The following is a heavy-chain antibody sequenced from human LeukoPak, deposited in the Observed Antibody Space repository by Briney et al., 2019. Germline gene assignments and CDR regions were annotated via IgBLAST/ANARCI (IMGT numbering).Heavy chain of an antibody. CDR2: VSISSGTI. Sequence: GGSLRLSCAASGFTFSGHNMNWVRQAPGKGLEWISFVSISSGTIYYADSVKGRFTISRDNAKNSLYLQMNSLRAEDTAVYYCARDSLLGIGEDDAFDIWGQGTMVTVSS. CDR1: GFTFSGHN. D-gene: IGHD7-27*01. CDR3: ARDSLLGIGEDDAFDI. J-gene: IGHJ3*02. V-gene: IGHV3-48*04.